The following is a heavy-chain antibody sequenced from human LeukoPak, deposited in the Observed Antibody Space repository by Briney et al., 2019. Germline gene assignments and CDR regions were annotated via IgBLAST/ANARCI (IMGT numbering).Heavy chain of an antibody. Sequence: SETLSLTCTVSGGFIDIYYWSWIRQSAGKGLEWIGRIYTSGSTNYNPSLKSRVAMSVDTSKKQFSLKLSSVTAADTAVYYCARDRPYSQWFVPWGQGTLVIVSS. CDR1: GGFIDIYY. V-gene: IGHV4-4*07. CDR3: ARDRPYSQWFVP. J-gene: IGHJ5*02. CDR2: IYTSGST. D-gene: IGHD2-15*01.